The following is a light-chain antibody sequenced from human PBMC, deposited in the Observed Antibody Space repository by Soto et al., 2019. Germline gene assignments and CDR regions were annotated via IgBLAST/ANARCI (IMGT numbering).Light chain of an antibody. CDR2: AAS. Sequence: DIQLTQSPSFLSASVGDRVTITCRTSPGIGSYFALYQQRPGKAPQLLISAASTLQSGVQSRFSGSGSETEYPLTINSLLREDFAPDYVQQLKSYPLFFGGGPKVQL. J-gene: IGKJ4*01. CDR1: PGIGSY. V-gene: IGKV1-9*01. CDR3: QQLKSYPLF.